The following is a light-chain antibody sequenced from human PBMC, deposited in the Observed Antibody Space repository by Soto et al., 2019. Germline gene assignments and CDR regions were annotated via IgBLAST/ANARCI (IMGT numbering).Light chain of an antibody. CDR2: GNN. CDR3: SSYTSSSTRV. Sequence: QSVLTQPPSVSGAPGQRVTISCTGSSSNIGAGYDVHWYQQLPGTAPKLLIYGNNNRPSGGSNRFSGSKSGNTASLTISGLQAEDEADYYCSSYTSSSTRVFGTGTKVTVL. CDR1: SSNIGAGYD. J-gene: IGLJ1*01. V-gene: IGLV1-40*01.